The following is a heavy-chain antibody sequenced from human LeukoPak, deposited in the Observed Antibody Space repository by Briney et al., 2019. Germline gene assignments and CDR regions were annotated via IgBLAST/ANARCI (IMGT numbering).Heavy chain of an antibody. J-gene: IGHJ4*02. D-gene: IGHD5-18*01. V-gene: IGHV3-11*01. CDR1: GFTFSDYY. CDR3: ARASDTAMVSY. Sequence: GGSLRLSCAASGFTFSDYYMSWIRQAPGKGLAWVSYISSSGSTIYYADSVKGRFTISRDNAKNSLYLQMNSLRAEDTAVYYCARASDTAMVSYWGQGTLVTVSS. CDR2: ISSSGSTI.